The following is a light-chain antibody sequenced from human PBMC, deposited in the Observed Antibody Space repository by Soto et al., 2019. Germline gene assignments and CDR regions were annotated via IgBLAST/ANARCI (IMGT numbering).Light chain of an antibody. V-gene: IGKV3D-15*01. Sequence: VITQSPATLSVCPGERATLSCRASQSLRSRLAWYQHKPGQAPRLLIYLTSNRAAGIPARFSGSGSGTDFTLTISDVEPEDFAVYYCHQRQSWPRTFGQGTKVDIK. CDR1: QSLRSR. CDR2: LTS. CDR3: HQRQSWPRT. J-gene: IGKJ1*01.